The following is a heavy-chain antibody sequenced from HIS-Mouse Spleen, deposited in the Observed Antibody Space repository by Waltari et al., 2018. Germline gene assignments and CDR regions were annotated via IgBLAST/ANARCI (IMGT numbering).Heavy chain of an antibody. CDR2: IVVGSGNT. CDR1: GFTFTSSA. Sequence: QMQLVPSGPEVKTPGTSVTVSCQASGFTFTSSALQWVRQARGQRLEWIGWIVVGSGNTNYAQKFQERVTITRDMSTSTAYMELSSLRSEDTAVYYCAAGANEYGGNWFDPWGQGTLVTVSS. J-gene: IGHJ5*02. D-gene: IGHD4-17*01. V-gene: IGHV1-58*01. CDR3: AAGANEYGGNWFDP.